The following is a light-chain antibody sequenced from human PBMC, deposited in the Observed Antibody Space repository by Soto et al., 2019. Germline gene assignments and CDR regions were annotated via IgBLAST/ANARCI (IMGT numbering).Light chain of an antibody. V-gene: IGLV2-8*01. CDR3: SSYAGSNNPYV. CDR1: SGDIGGYDY. Sequence: QSALTQPPSASGSPGQSVTISCTGTSGDIGGYDYVSWYQQHPGKAPKLMIYEVTKRPLGVPDRFSGSKSGNTASLTVSGHQAEDEADYYFSSYAGSNNPYVFGTGTKLTVL. CDR2: EVT. J-gene: IGLJ1*01.